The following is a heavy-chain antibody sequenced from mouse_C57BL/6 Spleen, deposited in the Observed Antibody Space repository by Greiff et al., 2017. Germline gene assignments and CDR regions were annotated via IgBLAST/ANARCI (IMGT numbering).Heavy chain of an antibody. CDR1: GYTFTSYW. CDR3: ARWGTTVVPRDY. CDR2: IYPGSGST. D-gene: IGHD1-1*01. J-gene: IGHJ2*01. V-gene: IGHV1-55*01. Sequence: VQLQQPGAELVKPGASVKMSCKASGYTFTSYWITWVKQRPGQGLEWIGDIYPGSGSTNYNEKFKSKATLTVDTSSSTAYMQLSSLTSEDSAVYYGARWGTTVVPRDYWGQGTTLTVSS.